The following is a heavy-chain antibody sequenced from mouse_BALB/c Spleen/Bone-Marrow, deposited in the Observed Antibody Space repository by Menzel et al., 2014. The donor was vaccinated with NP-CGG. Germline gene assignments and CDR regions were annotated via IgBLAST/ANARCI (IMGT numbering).Heavy chain of an antibody. CDR1: GYAISGYW. J-gene: IGHJ3*01. Sequence: QVQLKESGAELVRPGSSVKISCKASGYAISGYWMNWVKQRPGQGLEWIGQIYPGDDDTIYSGKFKGKATLTADKSSNTAYMQLSSLTSEDSAVYLCAREDYGNSWFAYWGQGTLVTVSA. V-gene: IGHV1-80*01. CDR3: AREDYGNSWFAY. CDR2: IYPGDDDT. D-gene: IGHD2-1*01.